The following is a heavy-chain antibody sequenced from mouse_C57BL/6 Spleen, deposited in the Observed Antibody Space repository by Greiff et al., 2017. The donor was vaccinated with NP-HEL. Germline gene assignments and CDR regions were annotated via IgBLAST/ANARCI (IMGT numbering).Heavy chain of an antibody. CDR3: ASDYGSSYAYFDY. J-gene: IGHJ2*01. V-gene: IGHV1-72*01. D-gene: IGHD1-1*01. Sequence: QVQLQQPGAELVKPGASVKLSCKASGYTFTSYWMHWVKQRPGRGLERIGRIDPNSGGTKYNEKFKSKATLTVDKPSSTAYMQLSSLTSEDSAVYYCASDYGSSYAYFDYWGQGTTLTVSS. CDR2: IDPNSGGT. CDR1: GYTFTSYW.